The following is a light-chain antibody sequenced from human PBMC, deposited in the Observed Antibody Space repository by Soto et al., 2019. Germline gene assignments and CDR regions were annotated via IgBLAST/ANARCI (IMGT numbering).Light chain of an antibody. J-gene: IGLJ3*02. CDR1: SSDVGGHKY. CDR2: EVS. Sequence: QSALTQPPSASGSLGHSVTISCTGTSSDVGGHKYVSWYQHHPGKAPKLILYEVSQRPSGVPHRFSGSKSDNTASLTVSGPQAEYEADYYCSSYGVSTHFVMFGGGTKLTVL. V-gene: IGLV2-8*01. CDR3: SSYGVSTHFVM.